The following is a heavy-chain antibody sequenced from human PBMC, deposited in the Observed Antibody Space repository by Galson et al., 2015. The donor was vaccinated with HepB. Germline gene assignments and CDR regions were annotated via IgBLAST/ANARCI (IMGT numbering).Heavy chain of an antibody. D-gene: IGHD7-27*01. Sequence: CAISGDSVSSNIAAWNWIRQSPSRGLEWLGRTYYRSKWFNDYVVSVKSRITINPDTSKNQFSLQLNSVTPEDTAVYYCVRGTGTFDYWGQGTLVTVSS. J-gene: IGHJ4*02. CDR1: GDSVSSNIAA. CDR2: TYYRSKWFN. CDR3: VRGTGTFDY. V-gene: IGHV6-1*01.